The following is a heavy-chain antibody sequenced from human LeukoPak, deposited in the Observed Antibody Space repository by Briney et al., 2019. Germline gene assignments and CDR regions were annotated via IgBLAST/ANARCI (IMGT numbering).Heavy chain of an antibody. CDR2: WYDGSTE. V-gene: IGHV3-33*01. CDR3: ATGREPYCYRSGTYYDY. CDR1: GFTFSDSR. D-gene: IGHD3-10*01. J-gene: IGHJ4*01. Sequence: PGGSLRLSCAASGFTFSDSRMHWVRQAPGKGLEWVSVWYDGSTEYYADSVKDRFTISRDNSRNTLYLQMNSLRAEDTAVYYCATGREPYCYRSGTYYDYWGHGTLVTVSS.